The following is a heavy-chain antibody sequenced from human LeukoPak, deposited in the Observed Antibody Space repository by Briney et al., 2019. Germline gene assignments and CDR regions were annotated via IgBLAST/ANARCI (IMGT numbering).Heavy chain of an antibody. Sequence: PGGSLRLSCAASGFIFSRYAMSWVRQAPGKGLEWVCGISSGGESPYYADSVRGRFTISRDNSKNTLYLEINSLRAEDTAVYSCAKKSRDGYNPFDYLGQGTLVTVPS. D-gene: IGHD5-24*01. J-gene: IGHJ4*02. CDR1: GFIFSRYA. CDR2: ISSGGESP. V-gene: IGHV3-23*01. CDR3: AKKSRDGYNPFDY.